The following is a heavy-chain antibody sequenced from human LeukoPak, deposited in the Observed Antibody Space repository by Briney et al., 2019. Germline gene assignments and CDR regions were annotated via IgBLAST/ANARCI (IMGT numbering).Heavy chain of an antibody. J-gene: IGHJ4*02. CDR3: AKDQYYYDSSGSFDY. Sequence: PGGSLRLSCAASGFTFSSYAMSWVRQAPGKGLEWVSAISGSGGSTYYADSVKGRFTISRDNSKNTLYLQMNSLRAEDTAVYYCAKDQYYYDSSGSFDYWGQGTLVTVSS. V-gene: IGHV3-23*01. CDR1: GFTFSSYA. CDR2: ISGSGGST. D-gene: IGHD3-22*01.